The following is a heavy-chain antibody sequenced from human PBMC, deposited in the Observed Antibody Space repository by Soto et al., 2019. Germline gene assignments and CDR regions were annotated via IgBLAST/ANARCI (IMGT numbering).Heavy chain of an antibody. CDR1: GGTFSSYA. CDR2: IIPIFGTA. J-gene: IGHJ6*02. D-gene: IGHD2-15*01. CDR3: ARTSAGPIVVVVAATPYGMDV. V-gene: IGHV1-69*13. Sequence: SVKVSCKASGGTFSSYAISWVRQAPGRGLEWMGGIIPIFGTANYAQKFQGRVTITADESTSTAYMELSSLRSEDTAVYYCARTSAGPIVVVVAATPYGMDVWGQGTTVTVSS.